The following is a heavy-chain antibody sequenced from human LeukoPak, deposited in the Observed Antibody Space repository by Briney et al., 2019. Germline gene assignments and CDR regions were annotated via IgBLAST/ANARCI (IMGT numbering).Heavy chain of an antibody. V-gene: IGHV3-23*01. Sequence: GGSLRLSCAASGFTFSSYWMHWVRQAPGKGLEWVSAISGSGGSTYYADSVKGRFTISRDNSKNTLYLQMNSLRAEDTAVYYCAKDTTGEFGPDYWGQGTLVTVSS. J-gene: IGHJ4*02. CDR1: GFTFSSYW. CDR3: AKDTTGEFGPDY. D-gene: IGHD7-27*01. CDR2: ISGSGGST.